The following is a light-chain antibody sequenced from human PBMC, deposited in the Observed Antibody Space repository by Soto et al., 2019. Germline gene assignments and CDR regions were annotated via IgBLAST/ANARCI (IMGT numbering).Light chain of an antibody. CDR1: QSVISNY. J-gene: IGKJ2*01. CDR2: GAS. CDR3: QQYGSSLFT. Sequence: ETVLTQSPGTLSLSPGETATLSCRASQSVISNYLAWYQQKPDQAPRLLIYGASGRAAGIPDRFSGSGSGTEFTLTISRLEPEDFAVYYCQQYGSSLFTFGQGTKLEIK. V-gene: IGKV3-20*01.